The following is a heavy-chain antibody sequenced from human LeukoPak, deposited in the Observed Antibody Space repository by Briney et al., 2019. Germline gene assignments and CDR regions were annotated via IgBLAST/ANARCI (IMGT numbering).Heavy chain of an antibody. CDR3: ARTLYGSGSYSSGY. Sequence: ASVKVSCKASGYTFSSYGISWVRQAPGQGLEWMGLISAYNGNTNYAQKLQGRVTMTTDTSTSTAYMELRSLRSDDTAVYYCARTLYGSGSYSSGYWGQGTLVTVSS. CDR2: ISAYNGNT. J-gene: IGHJ4*02. CDR1: GYTFSSYG. D-gene: IGHD3-10*01. V-gene: IGHV1-18*01.